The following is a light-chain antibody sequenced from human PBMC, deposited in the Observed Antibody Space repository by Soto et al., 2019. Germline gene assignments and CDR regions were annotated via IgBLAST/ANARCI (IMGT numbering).Light chain of an antibody. Sequence: DIQMTQSPSTLSASVGDRVTITCRASQSISSWLAWYQQKPGKAPKLLIYDASRLESGVPSRFSGSGSGTECTLTICSLQPDDFATYYCQQYKSYPWTFGQGTKVEIK. V-gene: IGKV1-5*01. CDR1: QSISSW. J-gene: IGKJ1*01. CDR3: QQYKSYPWT. CDR2: DAS.